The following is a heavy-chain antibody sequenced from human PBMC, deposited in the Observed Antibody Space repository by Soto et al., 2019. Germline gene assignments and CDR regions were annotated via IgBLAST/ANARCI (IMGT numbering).Heavy chain of an antibody. J-gene: IGHJ4*02. CDR1: GGSVSSGSYY. Sequence: TETLSLTCTVSGGSVSSGSYYWSWIRQPPGKGLEWIGYIYYSGSTNYNPSLKSRVTISVDTSKNQFSLKLSSVTAADTAVYYCARWSRWLDYWGQGTLVTVSS. CDR3: ARWSRWLDY. D-gene: IGHD4-17*01. V-gene: IGHV4-61*01. CDR2: IYYSGST.